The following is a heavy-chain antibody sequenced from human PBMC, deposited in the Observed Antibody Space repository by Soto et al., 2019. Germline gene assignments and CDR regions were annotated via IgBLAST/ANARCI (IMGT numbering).Heavy chain of an antibody. CDR1: GATFNISV. CDR2: ITPLYHA. D-gene: IGHD6-6*01. J-gene: IGHJ5*02. Sequence: SLVKLSCKTSGATFNISVISWRRKDPEQGLEWMGGITPLYHATYAQKFQGRVTISADGSTSTVYMELRSLRSDDTAVYYCARDREISARPGGWFGPWGRGTLVTVSS. V-gene: IGHV1-69*13. CDR3: ARDREISARPGGWFGP.